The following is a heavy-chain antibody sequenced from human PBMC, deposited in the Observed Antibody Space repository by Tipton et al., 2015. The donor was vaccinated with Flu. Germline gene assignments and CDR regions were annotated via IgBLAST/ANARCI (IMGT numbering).Heavy chain of an antibody. CDR3: VRRDYSNYVSDPKNWFDP. CDR2: INHRGSP. J-gene: IGHJ5*02. D-gene: IGHD4-11*01. CDR1: GGSFSGYY. Sequence: TLSLTCAVYGGSFSGYYWSWIRQSPGKGLEWIGEINHRGSPNYNPSLKSRVTISEDTSRNQFSLRLTSVTAADTAVYYCVRRDYSNYVSDPKNWFDPWGQGALVTVSS. V-gene: IGHV4-34*01.